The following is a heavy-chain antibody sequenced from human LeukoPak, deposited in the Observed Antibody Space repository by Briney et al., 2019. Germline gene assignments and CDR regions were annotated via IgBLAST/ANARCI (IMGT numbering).Heavy chain of an antibody. CDR3: ARGRGASDF. CDR1: GFTFSRYG. J-gene: IGHJ4*02. Sequence: PGRSLRLSCAASGFTFSRYGMQWVRQAPGKGLEWVALIWFDASNPHYVDSVKGRFTISRDNSKNTLYLQVNSLRAEDTAVYYCARGRGASDFWGQGTLVTVSS. D-gene: IGHD5-12*01. V-gene: IGHV3-33*01. CDR2: IWFDASNP.